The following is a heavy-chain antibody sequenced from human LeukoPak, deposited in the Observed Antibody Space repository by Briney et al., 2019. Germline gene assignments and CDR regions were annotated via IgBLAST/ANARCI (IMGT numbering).Heavy chain of an antibody. CDR2: IIPIFGTA. J-gene: IGHJ5*02. V-gene: IGHV1-69*13. CDR3: ASRLYYYDSSGYRTNWFDP. Sequence: SVKVSCKASGYTFTSYAMHWVRQAPGQGLEWMGGIIPIFGTANYAQKFQGRVTITADESTSTAYMELSSLRSEDTAVYYCASRLYYYDSSGYRTNWFDPWGQGTLVTVSS. CDR1: GYTFTSYA. D-gene: IGHD3-22*01.